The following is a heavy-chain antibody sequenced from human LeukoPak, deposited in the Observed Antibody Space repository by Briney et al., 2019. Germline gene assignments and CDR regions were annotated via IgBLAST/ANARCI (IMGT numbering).Heavy chain of an antibody. Sequence: SETLSLTCTVSGGSISSGGYYWSWIRQHPGKGLEWIGYIYYSGSTYYNPSLKSRVTISVDTSKNQFSLKLSSVTAADTAVYYCAREYHYAFDIWGQGTMVTVSS. V-gene: IGHV4-31*03. CDR2: IYYSGST. CDR3: AREYHYAFDI. D-gene: IGHD2-21*01. J-gene: IGHJ3*02. CDR1: GGSISSGGYY.